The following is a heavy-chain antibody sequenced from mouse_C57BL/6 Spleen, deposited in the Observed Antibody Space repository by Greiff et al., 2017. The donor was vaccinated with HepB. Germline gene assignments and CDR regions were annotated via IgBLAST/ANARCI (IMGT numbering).Heavy chain of an antibody. Sequence: EVKVEESGGGLVKPGGSLKLSCAASGFTFSDYGMHWVRQAPEKGLEWVAYISSGSSTIYYADTVKGRFTISRDNAKNTLFLQMTSLRSEDTAMYYCAKGYYGNYYAMDYWGQGTSVTVSS. CDR3: AKGYYGNYYAMDY. J-gene: IGHJ4*01. D-gene: IGHD2-1*01. CDR1: GFTFSDYG. V-gene: IGHV5-17*01. CDR2: ISSGSSTI.